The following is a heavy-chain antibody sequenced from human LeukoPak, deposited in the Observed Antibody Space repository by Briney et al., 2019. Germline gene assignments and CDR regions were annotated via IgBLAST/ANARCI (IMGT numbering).Heavy chain of an antibody. D-gene: IGHD2-15*01. J-gene: IGHJ6*02. V-gene: IGHV1-69*04. CDR3: ARDASGYSMDV. CDR2: IIPILGIA. Sequence: ASVKVSCRASGGTFSSYAISWVRQAPGQGLEWMGRIIPILGIANYAQKFQGRVTITADKSTSTAYMELSSLRSEDTAVYHCARDASGYSMDVWGQGTTVTVSS. CDR1: GGTFSSYA.